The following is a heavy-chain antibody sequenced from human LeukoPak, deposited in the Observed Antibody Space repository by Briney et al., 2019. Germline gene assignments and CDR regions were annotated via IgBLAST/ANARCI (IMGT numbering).Heavy chain of an antibody. CDR3: ARDADRIAARHDAFDI. CDR2: IIPIFGTA. CDR1: GGTFSSYA. D-gene: IGHD6-6*01. V-gene: IGHV1-69*05. J-gene: IGHJ3*02. Sequence: ASVKVSCKASGGTFSSYAISWVRQAPGQGLEWMGGIIPIFGTANYAQKFQGRVTITTDESTSTAYMELSSLRSEDTAVYYCARDADRIAARHDAFDIWGQGTMVTVSS.